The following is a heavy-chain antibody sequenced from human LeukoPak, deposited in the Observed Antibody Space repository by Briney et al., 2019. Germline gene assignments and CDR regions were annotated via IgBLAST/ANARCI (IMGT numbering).Heavy chain of an antibody. J-gene: IGHJ4*02. CDR1: GGSISSYY. Sequence: SETLSLTCTVSGGSISSYYWSWIRQPPGKGLEWIGYIYYSGSTNYNPSLKSRVTISVDTSKNQFSLKLRSVTAADTAVYYCARGPGSGYYYVDYWGQGTLVTLSS. CDR2: IYYSGST. CDR3: ARGPGSGYYYVDY. V-gene: IGHV4-59*01. D-gene: IGHD3-22*01.